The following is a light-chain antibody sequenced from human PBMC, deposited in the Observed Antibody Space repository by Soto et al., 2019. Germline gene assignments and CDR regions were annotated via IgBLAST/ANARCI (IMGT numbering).Light chain of an antibody. V-gene: IGLV2-14*01. CDR1: SSDVGGYNY. Sequence: QSALTQPASVSWSPGQSITISCTGTSSDVGGYNYVSWYQQHPGKAPKLMIYEVSNRPSGVSNRFSGSKSGNTASLTISGHQAEDEADYYCSSYTSSSTLVFGGGTKVTVL. CDR3: SSYTSSSTLV. CDR2: EVS. J-gene: IGLJ2*01.